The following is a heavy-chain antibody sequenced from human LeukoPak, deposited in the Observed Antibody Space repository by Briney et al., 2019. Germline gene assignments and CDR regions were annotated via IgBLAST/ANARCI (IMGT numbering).Heavy chain of an antibody. J-gene: IGHJ4*02. CDR1: GYTFTGYY. CDR3: ARDRDYGSGIFDY. D-gene: IGHD3-10*01. V-gene: IGHV1-2*02. Sequence: GASVKVFCKASGYTFTGYYMHWVRQAPGQGLEWMGWINPNSGGTNYAQKFQGRVTMTRDTSIGTAYMELNRLRSDDTAVYYCARDRDYGSGIFDYWGQGTLVTVSS. CDR2: INPNSGGT.